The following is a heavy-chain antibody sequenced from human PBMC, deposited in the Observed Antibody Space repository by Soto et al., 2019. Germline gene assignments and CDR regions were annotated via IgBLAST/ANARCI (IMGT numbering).Heavy chain of an antibody. D-gene: IGHD3-10*01. Sequence: QVQLVESGGGVVQPGRSLRLSCAASGFTFSSYAMHWVRQAPGKGLEWVAVISYDRGNKYYADSVKGRFTISRDNSKNTLFLQINSLRADDTAVYYCARPDYGSGSYPDYWGQGTLVTVSS. V-gene: IGHV3-30-3*01. CDR1: GFTFSSYA. CDR2: ISYDRGNK. J-gene: IGHJ4*02. CDR3: ARPDYGSGSYPDY.